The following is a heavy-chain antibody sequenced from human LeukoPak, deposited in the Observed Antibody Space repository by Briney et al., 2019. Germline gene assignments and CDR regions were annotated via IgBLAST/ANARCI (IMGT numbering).Heavy chain of an antibody. V-gene: IGHV3-53*04. Sequence: GGSLRLSCAASGFTVSSNYMSWVRQAPGKGLEWVSVIYSGGSTYYADSVKGRFTLSRHNSKNTLYLQMNSLRAEDTAVYYCCSNDLDWGQGTLVTVSS. CDR3: CSNDLD. J-gene: IGHJ4*02. CDR2: IYSGGST. D-gene: IGHD1-1*01. CDR1: GFTVSSNY.